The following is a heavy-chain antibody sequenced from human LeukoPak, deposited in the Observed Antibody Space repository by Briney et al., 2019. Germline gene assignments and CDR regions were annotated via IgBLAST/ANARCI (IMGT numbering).Heavy chain of an antibody. CDR1: GGSISSGGYY. Sequence: SETLSLTCTVSGGSISSGGYYWSWIRQPPGKGLEWIGYIYHSGSTYYNPSLKSRVTISVDTSKNQFSLKLSSVTAADTAVYYCARVLWYSSSWCAFDIWGQGTMVTVSS. CDR3: ARVLWYSSSWCAFDI. J-gene: IGHJ3*02. CDR2: IYHSGST. D-gene: IGHD6-13*01. V-gene: IGHV4-30-2*05.